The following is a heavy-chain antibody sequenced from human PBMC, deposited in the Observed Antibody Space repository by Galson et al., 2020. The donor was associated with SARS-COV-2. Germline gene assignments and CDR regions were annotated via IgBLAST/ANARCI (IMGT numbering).Heavy chain of an antibody. CDR1: GFTFSNYG. CDR3: AKDRLYYHSSGYLVGRDHGMDV. V-gene: IGHV3-30*18. D-gene: IGHD3-22*01. CDR2: ISYDGSNK. J-gene: IGHJ6*02. Sequence: GGSLRLSCAASGFTFSNYGMHWVRQAPGKGLEWVAVISYDGSNKYYADSVKGRFTISRDNSKNTLYLQMDSLRAEDTAVYYCAKDRLYYHSSGYLVGRDHGMDVWGQGTTVTVSS.